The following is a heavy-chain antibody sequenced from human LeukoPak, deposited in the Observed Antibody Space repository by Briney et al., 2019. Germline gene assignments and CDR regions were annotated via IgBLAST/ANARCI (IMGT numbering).Heavy chain of an antibody. CDR3: ARDSSVWWLPGDY. Sequence: GASVKVSCKASGYTFTSYYMHWVRQAPGQGLAWMGIINPSGGSTSYAQKFRGRVTMTRDTSTSTVYMELSSLRSEDTAVYYCARDSSVWWLPGDYWGQGTLVTVSS. J-gene: IGHJ4*02. V-gene: IGHV1-46*01. D-gene: IGHD5-12*01. CDR2: INPSGGST. CDR1: GYTFTSYY.